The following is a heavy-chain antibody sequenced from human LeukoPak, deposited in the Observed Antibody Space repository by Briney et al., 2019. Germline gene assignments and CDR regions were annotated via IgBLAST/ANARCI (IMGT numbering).Heavy chain of an antibody. J-gene: IGHJ5*02. D-gene: IGHD3-10*01. CDR2: INHSRST. V-gene: IGHV4-34*01. Sequence: SETLSLTCAVYGGSFSGYYWSWIRQPPGKGLEWIGEINHSRSTNYNPSLKSRVTISVDTSKNQFSLKLSSVTAADTAVYYCARGRLYYYGSGSYFTPWGQGTLVTVSS. CDR3: ARGRLYYYGSGSYFTP. CDR1: GGSFSGYY.